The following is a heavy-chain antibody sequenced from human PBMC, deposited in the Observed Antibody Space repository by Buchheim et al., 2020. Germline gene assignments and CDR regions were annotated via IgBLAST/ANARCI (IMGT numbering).Heavy chain of an antibody. Sequence: QVQLQESGPGLVKPSQTLSLTCTVSGGSISSGDYYWSWIRQPPGKGLEWIGSIYYSGSTYYNPSLKSRVTISVDTYKNQFSLKLSSVTAADTAVYYCARGLKGVTIFGLVIMGFDYWGQGTL. CDR1: GGSISSGDYY. D-gene: IGHD3-3*01. V-gene: IGHV4-30-4*01. CDR2: IYYSGST. J-gene: IGHJ4*02. CDR3: ARGLKGVTIFGLVIMGFDY.